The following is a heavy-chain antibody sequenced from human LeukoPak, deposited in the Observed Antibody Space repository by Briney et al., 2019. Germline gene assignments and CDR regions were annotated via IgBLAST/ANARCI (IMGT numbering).Heavy chain of an antibody. Sequence: GASVKVSCKASGDTFSSYAISWVRQAPGQGLEWMGGIIPIFGTANYAQKFQGRVTITADESTSTAYMELSSLRSEDTAVYYCARGGLYCSGGSCLRFDPWGQGTLVTVSS. D-gene: IGHD2-15*01. CDR2: IIPIFGTA. J-gene: IGHJ5*02. V-gene: IGHV1-69*01. CDR3: ARGGLYCSGGSCLRFDP. CDR1: GDTFSSYA.